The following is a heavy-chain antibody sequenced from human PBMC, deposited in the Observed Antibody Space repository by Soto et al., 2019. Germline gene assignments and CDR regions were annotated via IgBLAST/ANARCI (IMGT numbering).Heavy chain of an antibody. CDR2: INGGNGHT. CDR3: ARGKGMEENYYYYGMDV. D-gene: IGHD1-1*01. V-gene: IGHV1-3*01. Sequence: ASVKLSCKASGYTFSTYALHWVLQAPGQGLEWMGWINGGNGHTRYSQKFKDRVTISRDTPASTAYMELSGLRSEDTAVYYCARGKGMEENYYYYGMDVWGQGTTVTVSS. J-gene: IGHJ6*02. CDR1: GYTFSTYA.